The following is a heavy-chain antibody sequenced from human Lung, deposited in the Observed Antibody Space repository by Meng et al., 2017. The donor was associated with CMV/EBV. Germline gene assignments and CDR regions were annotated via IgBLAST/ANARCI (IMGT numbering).Heavy chain of an antibody. V-gene: IGHV1-18*01. CDR3: ARDAGTIAVSGIGDY. CDR1: GYIFTKYG. D-gene: IGHD6-19*01. Sequence: SGYIFTKYGVNWMRQAPGQGPEWMGWISAYNGDTMYAPKVQGRVTMTTDTSTSTAYMELRGLRSDDTAVYYCARDAGTIAVSGIGDYWGQGTLLTVSS. J-gene: IGHJ4*02. CDR2: ISAYNGDT.